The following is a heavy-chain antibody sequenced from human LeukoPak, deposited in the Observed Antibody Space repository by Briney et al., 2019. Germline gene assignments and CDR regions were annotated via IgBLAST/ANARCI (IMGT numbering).Heavy chain of an antibody. D-gene: IGHD1-7*01. J-gene: IGHJ3*02. CDR3: ARGTTLDAFDI. CDR1: GYTFTSYD. Sequence: ASVKVSCKASGYTFTSYDINWVRQAPGQGLEWMGWMNPNSGNTNYAQKFQGRVTMTTDTSTSTAYMELRSLRSDDTAVYYCARGTTLDAFDIWGQGTIVTVSS. CDR2: MNPNSGNT. V-gene: IGHV1-18*01.